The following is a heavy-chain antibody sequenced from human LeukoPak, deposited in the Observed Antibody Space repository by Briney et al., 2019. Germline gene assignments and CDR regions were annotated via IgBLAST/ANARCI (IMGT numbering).Heavy chain of an antibody. CDR3: GRDTRRIQLSSFDP. D-gene: IGHD5-18*01. CDR2: IYSGGST. CDR1: GFTVSSNY. J-gene: IGHJ5*02. Sequence: GGSLRLSCAASGFTVSSNYMSWVRQAPGKGLEWVSVIYSGGSTYYADSVKGRFTISRDNSKNTLYLQMNSLRAEDTVVEYGGRDTRRIQLSSFDPGGQGTLVTVSS. V-gene: IGHV3-66*02.